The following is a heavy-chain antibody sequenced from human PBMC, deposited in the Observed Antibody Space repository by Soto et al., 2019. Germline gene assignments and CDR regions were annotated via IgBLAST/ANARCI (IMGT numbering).Heavy chain of an antibody. V-gene: IGHV3-30*18. CDR1: GFTFSSHG. D-gene: IGHD2-15*01. CDR2: VSFDGTNK. CDR3: ANGDCSGFEYFQS. Sequence: QVQLVESGGGVVQPGMTLRLSCTASGFTFSSHGMHWVRQAPGKGLEWVAVVSFDGTNKNYADSVRGRFTISRDNSKNTLYLQMSSLRAEDTAVYYCANGDCSGFEYFQSWGQGTLVTVSS. J-gene: IGHJ1*01.